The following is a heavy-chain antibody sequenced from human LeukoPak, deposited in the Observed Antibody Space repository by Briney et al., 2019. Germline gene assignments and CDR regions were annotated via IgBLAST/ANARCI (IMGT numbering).Heavy chain of an antibody. J-gene: IGHJ4*02. CDR3: ASSDCPQNPPDY. Sequence: SETLSLTCTVSGGSISSYYWSWIRQPPGKGLEWIGYIYYSGSTNYNPSLKSRVTISVDTSKNQFALKLSSVTAADTAVYYCASSDCPQNPPDYWGQGTLVTVSS. V-gene: IGHV4-59*01. CDR1: GGSISSYY. D-gene: IGHD2-21*02. CDR2: IYYSGST.